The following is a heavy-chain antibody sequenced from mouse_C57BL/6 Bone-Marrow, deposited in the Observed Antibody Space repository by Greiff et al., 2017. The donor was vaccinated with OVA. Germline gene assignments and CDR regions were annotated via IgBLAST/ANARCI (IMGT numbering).Heavy chain of an antibody. V-gene: IGHV5-17*01. Sequence: EVKLVESGGGLVKPGGSLKLSCAASGFTFSDYGMPWVRQAPEQGLEWVAYISSGSSPIYYADTVKGRFTISRDNAKNTLFLQMTSLRSEDTAMYYCARHWDYWYFDVWGTGTTVTVSS. CDR2: ISSGSSPI. CDR1: GFTFSDYG. J-gene: IGHJ1*03. D-gene: IGHD4-1*01. CDR3: ARHWDYWYFDV.